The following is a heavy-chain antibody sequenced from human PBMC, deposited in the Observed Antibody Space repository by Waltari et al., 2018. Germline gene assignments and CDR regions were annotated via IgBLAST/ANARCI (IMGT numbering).Heavy chain of an antibody. CDR1: GYTFANYA. Sequence: QVQLVQSGAEVKKPGASVKVSCKASGYTFANYAINWVRQATGQGLEWMGWMNPNSGNTGFAQKFQGRVTMTRDPSISTAYMELSSLRSEDTAVYYCARVYGSVDYWGQGTLVTVSS. CDR2: MNPNSGNT. CDR3: ARVYGSVDY. V-gene: IGHV1-8*01. J-gene: IGHJ4*02. D-gene: IGHD3-10*01.